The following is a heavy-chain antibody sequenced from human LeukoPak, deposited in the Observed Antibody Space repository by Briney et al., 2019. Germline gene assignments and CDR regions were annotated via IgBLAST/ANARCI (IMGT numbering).Heavy chain of an antibody. D-gene: IGHD3-22*01. CDR3: AKEEVISGNHGVYFDY. CDR2: IRYDGNSN. V-gene: IGHV3-30*02. J-gene: IGHJ4*02. Sequence: GGSLRLSCAASGFTFRSYGMHWVRQAPGKGLEWVAFIRYDGNSNYYADSVKGRLTISRDNSRSTLYLQMNSLRAEDTAVYYCAKEEVISGNHGVYFDYWGQETLVTVSS. CDR1: GFTFRSYG.